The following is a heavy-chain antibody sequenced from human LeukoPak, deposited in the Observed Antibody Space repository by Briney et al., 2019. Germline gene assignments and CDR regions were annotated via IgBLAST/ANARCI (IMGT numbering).Heavy chain of an antibody. CDR3: AKATGGWPRYFDY. Sequence: PGGSLRLSCAVSGITFTTIDVSWVRLAPGQGLEWVSTITKSGGSTYYADSVKGRFTISRDNSRDTLYLQMNSLRAEDTAVYYCAKATGGWPRYFDYWGQGTLVTVSS. V-gene: IGHV3-23*01. CDR2: ITKSGGST. J-gene: IGHJ4*02. CDR1: GITFTTID. D-gene: IGHD6-19*01.